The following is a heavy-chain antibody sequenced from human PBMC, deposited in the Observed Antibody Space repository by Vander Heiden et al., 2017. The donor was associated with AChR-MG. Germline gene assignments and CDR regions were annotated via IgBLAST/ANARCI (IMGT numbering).Heavy chain of an antibody. CDR2: ISNDGENK. J-gene: IGHJ4*02. V-gene: IGHV3-30*18. Sequence: QVQLVESGGGVVRPGRPLRLPCAASGFTFRAHALHWVRQAPGKGLEWVASISNDGENKNYAESVKGRFYISRDNSKRSLSLLVNSLRSQDTAMYFCAKILTDTSGWENVDFWGQGTLVTVSS. D-gene: IGHD6-19*01. CDR3: AKILTDTSGWENVDF. CDR1: GFTFRAHA.